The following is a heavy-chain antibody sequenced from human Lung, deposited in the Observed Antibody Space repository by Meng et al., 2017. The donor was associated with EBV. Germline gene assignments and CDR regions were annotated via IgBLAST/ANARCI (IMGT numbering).Heavy chain of an antibody. J-gene: IGHJ4*02. CDR2: IKTKADKYAT. Sequence: EVHLVESGGGLVQPGGSLKLSCGASGFIFSDPPMHWVRQASGKGLEWVGHIKTKADKYATEYAASVRGRFTISRDDSKNTVFLQMDSLKSEDTAVYYCWGDHNYGSYWGQGTLVTVSS. V-gene: IGHV3-73*01. CDR3: WGDHNYGSY. CDR1: GFIFSDPP. D-gene: IGHD3-10*01.